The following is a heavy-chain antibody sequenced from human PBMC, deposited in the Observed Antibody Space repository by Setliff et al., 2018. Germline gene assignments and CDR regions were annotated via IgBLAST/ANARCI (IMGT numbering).Heavy chain of an antibody. J-gene: IGHJ3*01. CDR3: ARAHRFFSDTSGYFYDQGRSAFDV. CDR2: IWHDGTNK. CDR1: GLTLINNG. V-gene: IGHV3-33*01. Sequence: GGSLRLSCAASGLTLINNGFHWVRQAPGKGLEWVAIIWHDGTNKYYADSVKGRFTISRDNAKNSLYLQMNSLGAEDTALYYCARAHRFFSDTSGYFYDQGRSAFDVWGQGTMVT. D-gene: IGHD3-22*01.